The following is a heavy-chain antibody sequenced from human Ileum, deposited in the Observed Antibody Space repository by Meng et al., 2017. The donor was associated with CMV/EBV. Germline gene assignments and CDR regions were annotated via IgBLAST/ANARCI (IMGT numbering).Heavy chain of an antibody. CDR3: AREGPTDWGRALDY. J-gene: IGHJ4*02. CDR1: GGSLISYN. D-gene: IGHD7-27*01. V-gene: IGHV4-4*07. CDR2: IYTSGSS. Sequence: QVELQVCVPGLVKPSETLPPTCTFSGGSLISYNWSWIRQPAGKGLEWIGRIYTSGSSNYNSSLKSRVTMSVDTSKNQFSMKLNSVTAADTAVYYCAREGPTDWGRALDYWGQGTLVTVSS.